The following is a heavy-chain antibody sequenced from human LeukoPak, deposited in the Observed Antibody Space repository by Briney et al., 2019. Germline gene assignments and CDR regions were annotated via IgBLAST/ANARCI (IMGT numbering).Heavy chain of an antibody. CDR2: INHSGST. V-gene: IGHV4-34*01. Sequence: TSETLSLTCAVYGGSFSGYYWSWIRQPPGKGLEWSGEINHSGSTNYNPSLKSRVTISVDTSKNQFSLKLSSVTAADTAVYYCARHPLRPVGNDYWGQGTLVTVSS. D-gene: IGHD2-15*01. CDR3: ARHPLRPVGNDY. J-gene: IGHJ4*02. CDR1: GGSFSGYY.